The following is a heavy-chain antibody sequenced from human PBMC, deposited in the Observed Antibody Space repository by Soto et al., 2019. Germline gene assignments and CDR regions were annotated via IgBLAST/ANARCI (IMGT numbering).Heavy chain of an antibody. V-gene: IGHV2-5*02. CDR2: IYWDDDT. CDR1: GFSLITSGVG. Sequence: QITLKEAGPTLVKPTQTPTLTCSFSGFSLITSGVGVGWIRQPPGKALEWLALIYWDDDTGYSTSLRNRLTITKDTSRNQVVLTMTNRDPADTATYYCAHTMAPRIFDSWGQGTLVTVSS. J-gene: IGHJ4*02. CDR3: AHTMAPRIFDS.